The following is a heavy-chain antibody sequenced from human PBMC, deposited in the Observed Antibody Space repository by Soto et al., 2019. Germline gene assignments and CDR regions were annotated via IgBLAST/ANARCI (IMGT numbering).Heavy chain of an antibody. Sequence: QVQLQESGPGLVKPSETLSLTCTVSGGSISSYYWSWIRQPAGKGLEWIGRIYTSGSTNYNPSLKSRVTMSVATSKNPFSLKLSSVTAADTAVYYCARGANYDILTGYYWPRGGGLGEITTWGQGTLVTVSS. D-gene: IGHD3-9*01. CDR2: IYTSGST. CDR1: GGSISSYY. V-gene: IGHV4-4*07. CDR3: ARGANYDILTGYYWPRGGGLGEITT. J-gene: IGHJ5*02.